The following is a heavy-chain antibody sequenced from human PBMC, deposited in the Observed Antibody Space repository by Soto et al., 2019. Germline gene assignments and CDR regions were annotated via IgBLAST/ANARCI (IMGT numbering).Heavy chain of an antibody. J-gene: IGHJ2*01. D-gene: IGHD3-22*01. V-gene: IGHV4-31*03. Sequence: QVQLQESGPGLVKPSQTLSLTCTVSGGSISSGGYYWSWIRQHPGKGLEWIGYIYYIGSTYYNPSLKSRVTISIDTPNNQFSLTRNSVTAADTAVYYCARDSTGDNSGYYWYFDLWGRGTLVTVSS. CDR2: IYYIGST. CDR1: GGSISSGGYY. CDR3: ARDSTGDNSGYYWYFDL.